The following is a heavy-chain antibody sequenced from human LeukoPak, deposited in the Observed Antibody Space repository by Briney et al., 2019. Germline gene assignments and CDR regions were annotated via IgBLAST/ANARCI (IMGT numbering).Heavy chain of an antibody. Sequence: SGTLSLTCAVSGGSISSSNWWSWVRQPPGKGLEGIGEIYHSGSTNYNPSLKSRVTISVDKSKNQFSLKLSSVTAADTAVYYCARVGEGSSWDPFDYWGQGTLVTVSS. D-gene: IGHD6-13*01. V-gene: IGHV4-4*02. CDR2: IYHSGST. J-gene: IGHJ4*02. CDR1: GGSISSSNW. CDR3: ARVGEGSSWDPFDY.